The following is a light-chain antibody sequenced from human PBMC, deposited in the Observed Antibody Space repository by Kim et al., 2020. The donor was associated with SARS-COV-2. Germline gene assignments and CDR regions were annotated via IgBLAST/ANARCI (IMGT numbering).Light chain of an antibody. CDR2: GKN. CDR1: SLRNYY. CDR3: NSRDSNDNVV. V-gene: IGLV3-19*01. Sequence: VALGQTVRITCQGDSLRNYYATWYQQKPGQAPILVIYGKNNRPSGIPDRFSGSSSGNTASLTITGTQAGDEADYYCNSRDSNDNVVFGGGTQLTVL. J-gene: IGLJ3*02.